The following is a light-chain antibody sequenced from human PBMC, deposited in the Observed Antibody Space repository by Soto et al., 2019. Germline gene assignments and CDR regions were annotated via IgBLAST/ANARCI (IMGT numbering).Light chain of an antibody. J-gene: IGKJ2*01. V-gene: IGKV1-5*01. Sequence: IQLTQTPSTLSASVGDRVTVACRASQSVSPWLAWYQQKPGKAPKLLIYDVSNLQSGVPSRFSGSGSGTEFTLSISGLQPDDLATYYCQQYNTYSHTFGQGTKLEIK. CDR3: QQYNTYSHT. CDR1: QSVSPW. CDR2: DVS.